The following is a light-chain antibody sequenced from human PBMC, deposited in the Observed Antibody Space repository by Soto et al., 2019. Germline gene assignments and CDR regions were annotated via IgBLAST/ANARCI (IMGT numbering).Light chain of an antibody. V-gene: IGKV1-5*03. J-gene: IGKJ1*01. Sequence: DIQMTQSPSTLSGSVGDRVTITCRASQTISSWLAWYQQKPGKAPKPLIYKASTLKSGVPSRFSGSGSGTEFTLTISSLQPDDFATYYCQHYNSYSEAFGQGGKVDIK. CDR3: QHYNSYSEA. CDR2: KAS. CDR1: QTISSW.